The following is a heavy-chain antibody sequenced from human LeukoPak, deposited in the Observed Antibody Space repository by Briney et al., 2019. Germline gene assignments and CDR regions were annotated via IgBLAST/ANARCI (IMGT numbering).Heavy chain of an antibody. J-gene: IGHJ5*02. D-gene: IGHD6-13*01. CDR1: GFTFSSYW. CDR2: INSDGSST. CDR3: AREREQQLVIWFDP. Sequence: GGSLRLSCAASGFTFSSYWMHWVRQAPGKGLVWVSRINSDGSSTSYADSVKGRFTISRDNAKNTPYLQMNSLRAEDTAVYYCAREREQQLVIWFDPWGQGTLVTVSS. V-gene: IGHV3-74*01.